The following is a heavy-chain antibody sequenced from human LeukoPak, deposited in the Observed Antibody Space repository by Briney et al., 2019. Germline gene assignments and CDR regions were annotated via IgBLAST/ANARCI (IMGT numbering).Heavy chain of an antibody. CDR1: GFTLSSYA. V-gene: IGHV3-23*01. Sequence: RGSLRLSRAASGFTLSSYAMSWVRQAPGKGLEWVSAISGSGGGTYYADSVKGRFTISRDNSKNALYLQMNSLRAEDTAVYYCAKDLQAVAGTDDYWGQGTLVTVSS. CDR2: ISGSGGGT. CDR3: AKDLQAVAGTDDY. J-gene: IGHJ4*02. D-gene: IGHD6-19*01.